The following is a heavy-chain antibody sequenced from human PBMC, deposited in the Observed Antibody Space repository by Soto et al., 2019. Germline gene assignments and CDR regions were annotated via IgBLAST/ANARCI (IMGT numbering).Heavy chain of an antibody. J-gene: IGHJ4*02. CDR1: GFTFSSYG. D-gene: IGHD5-12*01. Sequence: QVQLVESGGGVVQPGRSLRLSCAASGFTFSSYGMHWVRQAPGKGLEWVAVRWYDGSNKYYADSVKGRFTISRDNSKNTMYLQMNSLRAEDTAVYYCARDLKMATITSHFDYWGQGTLVTVSS. CDR3: ARDLKMATITSHFDY. CDR2: RWYDGSNK. V-gene: IGHV3-33*01.